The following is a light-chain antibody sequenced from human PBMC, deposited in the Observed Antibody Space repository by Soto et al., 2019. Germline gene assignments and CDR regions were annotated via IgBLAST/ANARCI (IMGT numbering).Light chain of an antibody. J-gene: IGLJ1*01. Sequence: QSVLTQPPSPSGTPGQRGTISCSGNSSNIASNFVYWYHQLPGTAPKLLLYRNNQWPSGVPDRFSGSNSGTSASLAISEFRPEDEADFYCAACDDTLSAFYVFGTGTKLTVL. CDR2: RNN. CDR1: SSNIASNF. V-gene: IGLV1-47*01. CDR3: AACDDTLSAFYV.